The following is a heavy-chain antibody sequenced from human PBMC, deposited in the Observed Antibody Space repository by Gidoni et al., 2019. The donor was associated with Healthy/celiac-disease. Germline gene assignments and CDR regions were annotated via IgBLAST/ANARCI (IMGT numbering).Heavy chain of an antibody. Sequence: QVQLQESGPGLVQPSQTLSLTSTVSGGSISHGGYYWSWIRQHPGKGLEWIGYIYYSGSTYYNPSLKSRVTISVDTSKNQFSLKLSSVTAADTAVYYCARVYGGAPFDYWGQGTLVTVSS. CDR3: ARVYGGAPFDY. J-gene: IGHJ4*02. CDR2: IYYSGST. D-gene: IGHD4-17*01. V-gene: IGHV4-31*03. CDR1: GGSISHGGYY.